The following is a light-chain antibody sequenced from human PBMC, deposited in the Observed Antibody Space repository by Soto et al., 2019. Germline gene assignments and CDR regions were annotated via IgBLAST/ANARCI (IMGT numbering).Light chain of an antibody. CDR3: SSYTGTSAPYV. CDR1: SSDIGNYDL. V-gene: IGLV2-14*01. CDR2: DVT. Sequence: ALTQPASVSGSPGQSITISCTGTSSDIGNYDLVSWYQHHPGKAPKLVIYDVTHRPSGVSNRYSGTKSGYTASLSISGLQPEDEADYYCSSYTGTSAPYVLGTGTKLTVL. J-gene: IGLJ1*01.